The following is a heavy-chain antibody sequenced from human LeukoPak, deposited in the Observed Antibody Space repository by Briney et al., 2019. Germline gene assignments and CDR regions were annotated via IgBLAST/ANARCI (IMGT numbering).Heavy chain of an antibody. Sequence: PSETLSLTCTVSGGSISTYYWSWIRQPPGKGLEWIGNIYYSGSTNYNPSLKSRVTISVDTSKNQFSLKLTAVTAADTAVYYCARHRYSSTWSVVDYWGQGTLVTVSS. V-gene: IGHV4-59*08. D-gene: IGHD2-2*01. J-gene: IGHJ4*02. CDR3: ARHRYSSTWSVVDY. CDR2: IYYSGST. CDR1: GGSISTYY.